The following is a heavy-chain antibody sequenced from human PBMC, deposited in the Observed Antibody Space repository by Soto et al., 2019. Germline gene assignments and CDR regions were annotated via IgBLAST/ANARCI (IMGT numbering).Heavy chain of an antibody. CDR2: INAGNGNT. V-gene: IGHV1-3*01. D-gene: IGHD1-26*01. CDR3: ARSGSIYWYFDL. Sequence: QVQLVQSWAEVKKPGASVKVSCKASGYTFTSYAMHWVRQAPGQRLEWMGWINAGNGNTKYSQKFQGRVTITRDTSASAAYMELSSLRSEDTAVYYCARSGSIYWYFDLWGRGTLVTVSS. CDR1: GYTFTSYA. J-gene: IGHJ2*01.